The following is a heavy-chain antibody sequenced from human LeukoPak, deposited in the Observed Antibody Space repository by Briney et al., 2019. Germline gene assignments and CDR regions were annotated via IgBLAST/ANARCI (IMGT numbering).Heavy chain of an antibody. CDR3: ARGVSLDY. J-gene: IGHJ4*02. CDR2: MKHDRSEK. V-gene: IGHV3-7*01. CDR1: GFTFSTYW. Sequence: GSLRLSCAASGFTFSTYWMSWVRQAPGKGLEWVANMKHDRSEKYYVDSVKGRFTISRDNAKNSLYPQMNSLRAEDTAAYYCARGVSLDYWGQGTLVTVSS.